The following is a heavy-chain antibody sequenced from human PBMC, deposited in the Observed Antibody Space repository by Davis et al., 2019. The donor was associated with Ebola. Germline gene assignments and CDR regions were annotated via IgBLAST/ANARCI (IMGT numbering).Heavy chain of an antibody. CDR1: GGFVSSGGYS. D-gene: IGHD2-15*01. J-gene: IGHJ5*02. CDR2: YYYTGST. CDR3: ARLITRYCSGGSCYSVYWFDP. Sequence: SETLSLTCAVSGGFVSSGGYSWSWIRQPPGKGLEWIGYYYYTGSTHYSPSLKSRVTISVDTSKNQFSLKLSSVTAADTAVYYCARLITRYCSGGSCYSVYWFDPWGQGTLVTVSS. V-gene: IGHV4-30-4*07.